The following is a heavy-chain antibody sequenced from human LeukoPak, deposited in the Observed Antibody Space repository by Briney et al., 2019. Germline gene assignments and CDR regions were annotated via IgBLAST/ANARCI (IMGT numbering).Heavy chain of an antibody. V-gene: IGHV1-8*03. J-gene: IGHJ3*02. CDR1: GYTFTGYY. CDR3: ARRVSIAAAGTVVAFDI. D-gene: IGHD6-13*01. Sequence: ASVKVSCKASGYTFTGYYMHWVRQAPGQGLEWMGWMNPNSGNTGYAQKFQGRVTITRNTSISTAYMELSSLRSEGTAVYYCARRVSIAAAGTVVAFDIWGQGTMVTVSS. CDR2: MNPNSGNT.